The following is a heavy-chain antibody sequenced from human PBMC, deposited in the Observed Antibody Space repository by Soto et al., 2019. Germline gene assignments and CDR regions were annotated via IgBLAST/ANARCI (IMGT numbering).Heavy chain of an antibody. Sequence: EVQLVESGGGLVQPGGSLRLSCAASGFTMSSYWMSWVRQAPGKGLEWVANIKPDGSDKYYVDSVKGRFIISGDNAENALYLQMNSLRADDTSVYYCERGGSWGQGTLVTVSS. V-gene: IGHV3-7*01. CDR1: GFTMSSYW. CDR3: ERGGS. CDR2: IKPDGSDK. J-gene: IGHJ4*02.